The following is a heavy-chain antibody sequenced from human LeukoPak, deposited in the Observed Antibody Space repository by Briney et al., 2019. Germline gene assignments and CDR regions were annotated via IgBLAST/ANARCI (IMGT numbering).Heavy chain of an antibody. Sequence: PGGSLRLSCAASGFTFSNACMSWVRQAPGKGLEWVGHIKGKAEGGTTDYAAPVQGRFTISRDDSKNTLYLQMNSLKTEDTAVYYCTTGTWIQLWLADYWGQGTLVIVSS. D-gene: IGHD5-18*01. CDR2: IKGKAEGGTT. CDR3: TTGTWIQLWLADY. CDR1: GFTFSNAC. V-gene: IGHV3-15*01. J-gene: IGHJ4*02.